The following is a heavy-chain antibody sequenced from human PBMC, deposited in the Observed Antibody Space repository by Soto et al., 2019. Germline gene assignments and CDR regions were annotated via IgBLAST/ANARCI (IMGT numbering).Heavy chain of an antibody. D-gene: IGHD3-22*01. CDR2: ISYDGSNK. CDR3: ARDHDSSGYYATFDN. Sequence: QVQLVESGGGVVQPGRSLRLSCAASGLTFSSYAMHWVRQAPGKGLEWVAVISYDGSNKNYADSVKGRFTISRDTSKNTKYLEMNRLRAEDTAVYYCARDHDSSGYYATFDNLGQGTLVTVSS. CDR1: GLTFSSYA. J-gene: IGHJ4*02. V-gene: IGHV3-30-3*01.